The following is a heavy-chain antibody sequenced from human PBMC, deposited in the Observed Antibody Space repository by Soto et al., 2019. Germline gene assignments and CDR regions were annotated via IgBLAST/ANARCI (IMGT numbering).Heavy chain of an antibody. J-gene: IGHJ4*02. CDR2: INPNNGGT. CDR3: VIQSSGVVY. Sequence: QVHLVQSGAEVKKPGASVRVSCKASGYSFTGNSMHWERQAPGQGLEWMGWINPNNGGTNYAQRFRGWVTMTSDTSVSTAYMDLNRQQSDEKAVYYFVIQSSGVVYWGQGTLVTVSS. V-gene: IGHV1-2*04. D-gene: IGHD2-15*01. CDR1: GYSFTGNS.